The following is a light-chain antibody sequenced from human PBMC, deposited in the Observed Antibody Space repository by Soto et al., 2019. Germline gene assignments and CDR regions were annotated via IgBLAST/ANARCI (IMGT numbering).Light chain of an antibody. J-gene: IGLJ1*01. CDR1: SSDVGGYNY. V-gene: IGLV2-14*03. CDR2: DVS. Sequence: QSVLTQPASVSGSPGQSITISCTGTSSDVGGYNYVSWYQHHPGKAPKLMIYDVSNRPSGGSNRFSGSKSGNTASLTISGLQAEDEADYYCSSYTGTSTCVFGTGTKVTVL. CDR3: SSYTGTSTCV.